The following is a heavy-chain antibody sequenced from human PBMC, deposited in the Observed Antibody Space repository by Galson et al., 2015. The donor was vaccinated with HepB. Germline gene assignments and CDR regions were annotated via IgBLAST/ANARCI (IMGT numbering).Heavy chain of an antibody. CDR2: IIPIIGTA. V-gene: IGHV1-69*13. Sequence: SVKVSCKASGGTFSSYAITWVRQAPGQGLEWMGGIIPIIGTANHAQKFQGRVTITADESTTTAHMELRSLKSEDTAVYYCARDGVTGGVDTAMVYWGQGTRVTVSS. CDR3: ARDGVTGGVDTAMVY. D-gene: IGHD5-18*01. J-gene: IGHJ4*02. CDR1: GGTFSSYA.